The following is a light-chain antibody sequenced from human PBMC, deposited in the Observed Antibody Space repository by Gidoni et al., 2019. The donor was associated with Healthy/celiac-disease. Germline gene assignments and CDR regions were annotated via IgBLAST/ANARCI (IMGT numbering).Light chain of an antibody. CDR2: DAS. CDR1: QSISSW. Sequence: DIQMTQSPSTLSASVGDRVTIICRASQSISSWLAWYQQKPGKAPKLLIYDASSLESGVPSRFSGSGSGTEFTLTISSLQPDDFATYYCQQYNSYSPYTFXQXTKLXIK. CDR3: QQYNSYSPYT. J-gene: IGKJ2*01. V-gene: IGKV1-5*02.